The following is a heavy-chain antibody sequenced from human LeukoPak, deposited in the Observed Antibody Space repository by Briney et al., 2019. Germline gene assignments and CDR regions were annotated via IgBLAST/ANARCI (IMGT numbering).Heavy chain of an antibody. CDR2: INPNSGGT. Sequence: ASVKVSCKASGYTFTGYYMHWVRQAPGQGLEWMGWINPNSGGTNYAQKFQGRVTITADESTSTAYMELSSLRSEDTAVYYCARERDISGSHDAFDIWGQGTMVTVSS. CDR1: GYTFTGYY. J-gene: IGHJ3*02. CDR3: ARERDISGSHDAFDI. D-gene: IGHD1-26*01. V-gene: IGHV1-2*02.